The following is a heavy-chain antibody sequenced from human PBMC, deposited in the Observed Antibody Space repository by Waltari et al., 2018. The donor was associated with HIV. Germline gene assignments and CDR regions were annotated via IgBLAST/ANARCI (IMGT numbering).Heavy chain of an antibody. J-gene: IGHJ4*02. D-gene: IGHD1-26*01. Sequence: EVRLVESGGGLVQPGGSLRLSCEAFGFPLSSSWMHWVRQAPGKGLVWVSRINSDGSTTSYADSVKGRFTISRDNAKNTLYLQMNSLRAEDTAVYYCAKGGANPIDFWGQGTLVTVSS. CDR3: AKGGANPIDF. V-gene: IGHV3-74*01. CDR1: GFPLSSSW. CDR2: INSDGSTT.